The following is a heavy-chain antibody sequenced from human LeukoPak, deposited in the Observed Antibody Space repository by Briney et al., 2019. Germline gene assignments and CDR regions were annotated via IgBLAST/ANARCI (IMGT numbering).Heavy chain of an antibody. CDR2: ITGSGTYI. CDR1: KFTFDTYT. V-gene: IGHV3-21*06. Sequence: KPGGSLRLSCAASKFTFDTYTMNWVRQAPGKGLEWVSSITGSGTYIYYIDSVKGRFTISRDNAKSSLYLQMNSLRPEDTAVYYCAREDDFSSGMDVWGQGTTVIVSS. CDR3: AREDDFSSGMDV. J-gene: IGHJ6*02. D-gene: IGHD1-1*01.